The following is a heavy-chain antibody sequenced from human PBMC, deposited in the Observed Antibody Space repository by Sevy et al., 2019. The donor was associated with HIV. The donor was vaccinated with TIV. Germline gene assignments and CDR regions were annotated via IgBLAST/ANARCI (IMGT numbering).Heavy chain of an antibody. V-gene: IGHV3-48*03. J-gene: IGHJ6*02. CDR1: GFIFSSNE. D-gene: IGHD5-18*01. CDR3: ARDSVDTNFYGMDV. Sequence: GGSLRLSCAASGFIFSSNEMNWVRQAPGKGLEWVSYIGSSGSTIYYAHSLKGRVTISRGNAKNSLYLQMNSLTAEDTAVYYCARDSVDTNFYGMDVWGQGTTVTVSS. CDR2: IGSSGSTI.